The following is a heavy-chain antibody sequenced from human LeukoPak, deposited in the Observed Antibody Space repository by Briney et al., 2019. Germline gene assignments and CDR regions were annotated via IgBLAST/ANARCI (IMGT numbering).Heavy chain of an antibody. CDR2: ISYDGSNK. J-gene: IGHJ4*02. V-gene: IGHV3-30*18. Sequence: PGGSLRLSCAASGFTFSSYGMHWVRQAPGKGLEWVAVISYDGSNKYYADSVKGRFTISRDNSKNTLYLQMNSLRAEDTAVYYCAKAPDSGYDSYFDYWGQGTLVTVSS. CDR1: GFTFSSYG. D-gene: IGHD5-12*01. CDR3: AKAPDSGYDSYFDY.